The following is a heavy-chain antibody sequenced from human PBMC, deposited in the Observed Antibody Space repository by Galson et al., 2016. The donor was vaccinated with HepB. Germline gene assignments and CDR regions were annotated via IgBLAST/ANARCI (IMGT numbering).Heavy chain of an antibody. D-gene: IGHD3-16*01. CDR3: AREGSGGFDH. CDR2: IRQDGGQK. V-gene: IGHV3-7*01. J-gene: IGHJ4*02. CDR1: GFTFSNYW. Sequence: SLRLSCAASGFTFSNYWMGWVRQTPGKGLEWVANIRQDGGQKSYVDSVKGRFTISRDNAKESLYLQMSSLRVDDTAVYYCAREGSGGFDHWGQGTLVTVSS.